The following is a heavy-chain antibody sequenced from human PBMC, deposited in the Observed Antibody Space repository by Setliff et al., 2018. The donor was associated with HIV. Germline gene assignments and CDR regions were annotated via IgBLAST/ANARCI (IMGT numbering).Heavy chain of an antibody. Sequence: GGSLRLSCVASGFTFSTFAMHWIRQAPGKGLEWVSSLSGTSSTIYLADSVKGRFTISRDNAQNSLYLHMNSLRAEDTAMYYCARDLFPYYHDSRPYYPPAYWGQGTLVTVSS. CDR2: LSGTSSTI. CDR1: GFTFSTFA. J-gene: IGHJ4*02. D-gene: IGHD3-22*01. CDR3: ARDLFPYYHDSRPYYPPAY. V-gene: IGHV3-48*04.